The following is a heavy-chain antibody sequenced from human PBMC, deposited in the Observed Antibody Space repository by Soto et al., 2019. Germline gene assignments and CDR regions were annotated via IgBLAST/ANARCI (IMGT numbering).Heavy chain of an antibody. CDR1: GFSLTTSGVA. CDR3: AHRPTSTDDFYFDY. D-gene: IGHD2-21*02. Sequence: QITLTESGPTLVTPTQTLTLTCSFSGFSLTTSGVAVAWFRQPPGKAPEWLALFYWNDDKRYSPYLRSRLTVTGDSSKNQVVLTLANVDPVDSGTYYCAHRPTSTDDFYFDYWGQGTLVTVSS. V-gene: IGHV2-5*01. J-gene: IGHJ4*02. CDR2: FYWNDDK.